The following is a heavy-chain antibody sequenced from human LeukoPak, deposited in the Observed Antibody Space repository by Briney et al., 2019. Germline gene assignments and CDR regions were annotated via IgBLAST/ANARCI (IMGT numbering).Heavy chain of an antibody. J-gene: IGHJ4*02. CDR2: ISSSSSYI. V-gene: IGHV3-21*01. Sequence: GGSLRLSCAASGFTFSSYSMNWVRQAPGKGLEWVSSISSSSSYIYYADSVEGRFTISRDNAKNSLYLQMNSLRAEDTAVYYCAREETYYYGSESYSWGQGTLVTVSS. D-gene: IGHD3-10*01. CDR1: GFTFSSYS. CDR3: AREETYYYGSESYS.